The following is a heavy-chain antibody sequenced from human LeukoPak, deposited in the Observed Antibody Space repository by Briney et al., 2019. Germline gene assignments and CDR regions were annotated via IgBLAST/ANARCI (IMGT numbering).Heavy chain of an antibody. CDR3: ARQPYCSGGSCYSGFYNY. V-gene: IGHV3-21*01. CDR1: GFTFSSYS. CDR2: ISSSSSYI. Sequence: GGSLRLSCAASGFTFSSYSMNWVRQAPGKGLEWVSSISSSSSYIYYADSVKGRFTISRDNAKNSLYLQMNSLRAEDTAVYYCARQPYCSGGSCYSGFYNYWGQGTLVTVSS. J-gene: IGHJ4*02. D-gene: IGHD2-15*01.